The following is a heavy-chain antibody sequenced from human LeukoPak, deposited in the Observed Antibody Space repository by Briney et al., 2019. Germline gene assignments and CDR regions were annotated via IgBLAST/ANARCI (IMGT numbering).Heavy chain of an antibody. V-gene: IGHV3-7*04. CDR3: ARDGTYTDYDPDFDI. Sequence: GGSLRLSCAASGFTFSRFWMSWVREAPGKGLEWVANIKQDGSEKYYVDSVKGRFTISRDNAKNSLFLQMNSLRAEDTAVFYCARDGTYTDYDPDFDIWGQGTLVTVSS. D-gene: IGHD5-12*01. J-gene: IGHJ4*02. CDR1: GFTFSRFW. CDR2: IKQDGSEK.